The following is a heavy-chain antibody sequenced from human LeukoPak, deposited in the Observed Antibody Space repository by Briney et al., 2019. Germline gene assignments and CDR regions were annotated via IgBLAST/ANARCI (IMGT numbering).Heavy chain of an antibody. CDR2: ISNSVST. CDR3: VATERWLQWDY. Sequence: SETLSLSCTVSGASISSYHWSWIRQPPGKGLEWIAFISNSVSTNYNPSLKSRVTISLDTSRKQLSLRLSSVIAADTAVYYCVATERWLQWDYWGQGTLVTVSS. CDR1: GASISSYH. D-gene: IGHD5-24*01. V-gene: IGHV4-4*08. J-gene: IGHJ4*02.